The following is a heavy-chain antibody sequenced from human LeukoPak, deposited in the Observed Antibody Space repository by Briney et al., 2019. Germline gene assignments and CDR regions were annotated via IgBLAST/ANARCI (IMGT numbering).Heavy chain of an antibody. V-gene: IGHV3-23*01. CDR2: ISGSGGST. Sequence: GGSLRLSCAASGFTFSSYAMSWVRQAPGKGLGWVSAISGSGGSTYYADSVKGRFTISRDNSKNTLYLQMNSLRAEDTAVYYCAKAYCSSTSCYADYWGQGTLVTVSS. D-gene: IGHD2-2*01. CDR3: AKAYCSSTSCYADY. CDR1: GFTFSSYA. J-gene: IGHJ4*02.